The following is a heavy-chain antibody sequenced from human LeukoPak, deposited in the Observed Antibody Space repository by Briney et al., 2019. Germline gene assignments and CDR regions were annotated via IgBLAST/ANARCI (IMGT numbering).Heavy chain of an antibody. V-gene: IGHV1-18*01. J-gene: IGHJ6*03. CDR3: AISYYYYYMDV. CDR1: GYIFTSYG. CDR2: INTYNGNT. Sequence: ASVKVSCKASGYIFTSYGISWVRQAPGQGLEWMGWINTYNGNTKYAQKVQGRVTMTTDTSTSTAYMELRSLRSDDTAVYYCAISYYYYYMDVWGKGTTVTVSS. D-gene: IGHD3-16*02.